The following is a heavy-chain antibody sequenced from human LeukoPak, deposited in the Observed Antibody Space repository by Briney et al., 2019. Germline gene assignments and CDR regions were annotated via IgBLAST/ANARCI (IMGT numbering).Heavy chain of an antibody. J-gene: IGHJ3*02. CDR2: ISAYNGNT. CDR1: GYTFTSYG. V-gene: IGHV1-18*01. CDR3: ARVEVGATSAFDI. Sequence: ASVKVSCKASGYTFTSYGISWVRQAPGQGLEWMGWISAYNGNTNYAQKLQGRVTMTTDTSTSTAYIELRSLRSDDTAVYYCARVEVGATSAFDIWGQGTMVTVSS. D-gene: IGHD1-26*01.